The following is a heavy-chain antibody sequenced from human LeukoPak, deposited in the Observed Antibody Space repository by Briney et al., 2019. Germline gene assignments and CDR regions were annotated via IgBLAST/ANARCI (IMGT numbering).Heavy chain of an antibody. V-gene: IGHV3-7*01. D-gene: IGHD7-27*01. CDR2: IKQDGSEK. J-gene: IGHJ3*02. CDR3: ARDLGPWGYDAFDI. CDR1: GFTFSSYW. Sequence: PGGSLRLSCAASGFTFSSYWMSWVRQAPGKGLEWVANIKQDGSEKYYVDSVKGRFTISRDNAKNSLYLQMNSLRAEDTAVYYCARDLGPWGYDAFDIWGQGTMVTVSS.